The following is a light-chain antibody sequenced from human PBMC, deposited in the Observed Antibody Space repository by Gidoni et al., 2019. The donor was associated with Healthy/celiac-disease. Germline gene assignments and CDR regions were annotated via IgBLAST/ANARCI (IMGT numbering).Light chain of an antibody. V-gene: IGKV1-5*03. J-gene: IGKJ2*01. CDR1: QSISSW. CDR3: QQYNSYSYT. Sequence: DIQMTQSPSTLSPSVGDRVTTTCRASQSISSWLAWYQQKPGKAPKLLIYKASSLESGVPSRFSGSGSGTEFTLTISSLQPDDFATYYCQQYNSYSYTFGQGTKLEIK. CDR2: KAS.